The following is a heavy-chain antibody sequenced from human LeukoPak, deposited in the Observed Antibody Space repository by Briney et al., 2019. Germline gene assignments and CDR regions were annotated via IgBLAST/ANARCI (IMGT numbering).Heavy chain of an antibody. CDR1: GYTFTDYF. D-gene: IGHD7-27*01. J-gene: IGHJ6*03. CDR2: IIPIFGTT. CDR3: ARAGRTGDFYYYYYMDV. Sequence: GASVKVSCKASGYTFTDYFIHWVRQAPGQGLEWMGGIIPIFGTTNYAQKFQGRVTITADKSTSTAYMELSSLRSEDTAVYYCARAGRTGDFYYYYYMDVWGKGTTVTVSS. V-gene: IGHV1-69*06.